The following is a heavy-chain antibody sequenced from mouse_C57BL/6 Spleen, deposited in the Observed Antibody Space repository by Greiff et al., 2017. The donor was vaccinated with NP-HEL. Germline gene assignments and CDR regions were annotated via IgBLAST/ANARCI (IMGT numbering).Heavy chain of an antibody. CDR1: GYTFTSYW. CDR3: ARQGYDVYYFDY. CDR2: IYPGSGST. D-gene: IGHD2-2*01. V-gene: IGHV1-55*01. Sequence: QVQLQQPGAELVKPGASVKMSCKASGYTFTSYWITWVKQRPGQGLEWIGDIYPGSGSTNYNEKFKSKATLTVDTPSSPAYMPLRSLTSEDSAVYDGARQGYDVYYFDYWGKGTTLTGSS. J-gene: IGHJ2*01.